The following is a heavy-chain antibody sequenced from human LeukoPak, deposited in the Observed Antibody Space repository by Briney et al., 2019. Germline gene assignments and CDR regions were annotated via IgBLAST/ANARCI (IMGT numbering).Heavy chain of an antibody. V-gene: IGHV3-30*18. CDR1: GFTFSSYG. Sequence: GRSLRLSCAASGFTFSSYGMHWVRQAPGKGLEWVAVISYDGSNKYYADSVKGRFTISRDNSKNTLYLQMNSLRAEDTAVYYCAKDRGHSSSWLYYGMDVWGQGTTVTVSS. CDR2: ISYDGSNK. J-gene: IGHJ6*02. CDR3: AKDRGHSSSWLYYGMDV. D-gene: IGHD6-13*01.